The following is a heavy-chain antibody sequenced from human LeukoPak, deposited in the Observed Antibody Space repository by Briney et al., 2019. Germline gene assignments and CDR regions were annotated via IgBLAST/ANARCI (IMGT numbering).Heavy chain of an antibody. V-gene: IGHV1-3*01. Sequence: ASVEVSCKASGYTFTSYAMHWVRQAPGQRLEWMGWINAGNGNTKYSQKFQGRVTITRDTSASTAYMELSSLRSEDTAVYYCARDIPRVTMIVVVIPGIPDYWGQGTLVTVFS. CDR2: INAGNGNT. CDR1: GYTFTSYA. D-gene: IGHD3-22*01. CDR3: ARDIPRVTMIVVVIPGIPDY. J-gene: IGHJ4*02.